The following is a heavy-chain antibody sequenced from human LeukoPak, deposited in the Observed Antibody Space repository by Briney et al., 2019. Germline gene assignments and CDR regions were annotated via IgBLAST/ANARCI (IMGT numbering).Heavy chain of an antibody. CDR1: GFTFSTYA. V-gene: IGHV3-23*01. CDR2: ISGGGGST. D-gene: IGHD2-2*01. CDR3: AKGIVPAPNGAFEI. J-gene: IGHJ3*02. Sequence: GGSLRLSCAASGFTFSTYAMSWVRQAPGKRLEWVSSISGGGGSTYYAGSVKGRFTISRDNSKNTLYLQMNSLRAEDTAVYYCAKGIVPAPNGAFEIWGQGTMVTVSS.